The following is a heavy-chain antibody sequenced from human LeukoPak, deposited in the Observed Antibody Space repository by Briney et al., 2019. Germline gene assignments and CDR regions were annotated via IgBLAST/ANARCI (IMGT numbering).Heavy chain of an antibody. J-gene: IGHJ4*02. Sequence: GGSLRLSCAASGFTFSSYGMHWVRQAPGKGLEWVAFIRYDGSNKYYADSVKGRFTISRDNAKNSLYLQMNSLRAEDTAVYYCAIRPPTDYWGQGTLVTVSS. CDR3: AIRPPTDY. CDR2: IRYDGSNK. CDR1: GFTFSSYG. V-gene: IGHV3-30*02.